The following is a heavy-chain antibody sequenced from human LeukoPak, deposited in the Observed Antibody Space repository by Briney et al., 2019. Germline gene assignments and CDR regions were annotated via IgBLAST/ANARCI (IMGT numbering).Heavy chain of an antibody. CDR3: ARANQKASGGENYYYMDV. D-gene: IGHD1-26*01. CDR1: GGTFSSYA. V-gene: IGHV1-69*05. CDR2: IIPIFGTA. Sequence: GASVKVSCKASGGTFSSYAISWVRQAPGQGLEWMGGIIPIFGTANYAQKFQGRVTITTDESTSTAYMELSSLRSEDTAVYYCARANQKASGGENYYYMDVWGKGTTVTVSS. J-gene: IGHJ6*03.